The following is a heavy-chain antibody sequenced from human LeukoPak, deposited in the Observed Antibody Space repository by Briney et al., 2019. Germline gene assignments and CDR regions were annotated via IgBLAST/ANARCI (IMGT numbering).Heavy chain of an antibody. D-gene: IGHD3-22*01. Sequence: ASAKVSCKASGYTFTSYGISWVRQAPGQGLEWMGWISAYSGNTDYAQKFQGRVTMTTDTSTSTAYMELRSLSSDDTAVYYCAREEDYYDSSDYYKVLDYWGQGTLVTVSS. CDR2: ISAYSGNT. CDR3: AREEDYYDSSDYYKVLDY. J-gene: IGHJ4*02. V-gene: IGHV1-18*01. CDR1: GYTFTSYG.